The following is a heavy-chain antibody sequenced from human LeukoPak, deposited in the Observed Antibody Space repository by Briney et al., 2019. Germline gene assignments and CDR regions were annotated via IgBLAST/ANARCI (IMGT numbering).Heavy chain of an antibody. Sequence: GGSLRLSCAASGFIFCSYWMTWVRQAPGKGVEWVAHIKEDGSAENYVDSVKGRFSISRDNSKNTLYLQVNSLRAEDTAVYYCARDSPTVPFDYWGQGTLVTVSS. D-gene: IGHD4-17*01. J-gene: IGHJ4*02. CDR3: ARDSPTVPFDY. V-gene: IGHV3-7*01. CDR1: GFIFCSYW. CDR2: IKEDGSAE.